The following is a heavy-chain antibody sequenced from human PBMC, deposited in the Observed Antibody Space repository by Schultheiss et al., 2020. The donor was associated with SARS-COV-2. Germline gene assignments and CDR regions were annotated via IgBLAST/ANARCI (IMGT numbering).Heavy chain of an antibody. D-gene: IGHD6-19*01. V-gene: IGHV3-30*19. Sequence: GGSLRLSCAASGFTFSSYGMHWVRQAPGKGLEWVAVIWYDGSNKYYADSVKGRFTISRDNSKNMLYLQMNSLRAEDTAVYYCAREMAVAGTGEDWFDPWGQGTLVTVSS. CDR3: AREMAVAGTGEDWFDP. J-gene: IGHJ5*02. CDR2: IWYDGSNK. CDR1: GFTFSSYG.